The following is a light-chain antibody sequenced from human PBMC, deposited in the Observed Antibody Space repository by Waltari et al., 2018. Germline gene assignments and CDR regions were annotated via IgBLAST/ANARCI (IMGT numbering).Light chain of an antibody. Sequence: QSALTQPHSVSGSPGQSVTISCTGTSSAVGYYHDVSLYQQHPGKAPKVVIYDVNKRPSGVPDRFSGSKSGNTASLTISGLQADDEADYYCCSCAGTCIFIFFGGGTKLTVL. V-gene: IGLV2-11*01. CDR3: CSCAGTCIFIF. CDR2: DVN. J-gene: IGLJ2*01. CDR1: SSAVGYYHD.